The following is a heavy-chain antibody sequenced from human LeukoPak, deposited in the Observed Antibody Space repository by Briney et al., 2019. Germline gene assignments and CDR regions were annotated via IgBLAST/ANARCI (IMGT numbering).Heavy chain of an antibody. J-gene: IGHJ4*02. V-gene: IGHV1-8*01. Sequence: APVKVSCKASGYTFTSYDINWVRQATGQGLEWMGWMNPNSGNTGYAQKFQGRVTITRDTSASTAYMELSSLRSEDTAVYYCAREWGPDTKYFDYWGQGTLVTVSS. CDR1: GYTFTSYD. CDR3: AREWGPDTKYFDY. D-gene: IGHD5-18*01. CDR2: MNPNSGNT.